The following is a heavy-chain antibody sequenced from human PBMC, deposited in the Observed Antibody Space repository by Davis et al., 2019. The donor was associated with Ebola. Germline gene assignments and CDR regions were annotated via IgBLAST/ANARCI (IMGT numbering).Heavy chain of an antibody. Sequence: GESLKISCAASGFTFSSYGMHWVRQAPGKGLEWVAVIWYDGSNKYYADSVKGRFTISRDNSKNTLYLQMNSLRAEDTAVYYCAREEYYGDPTAFDIWGQGTMVTVSS. V-gene: IGHV3-33*01. CDR3: AREEYYGDPTAFDI. J-gene: IGHJ3*02. D-gene: IGHD4-17*01. CDR2: IWYDGSNK. CDR1: GFTFSSYG.